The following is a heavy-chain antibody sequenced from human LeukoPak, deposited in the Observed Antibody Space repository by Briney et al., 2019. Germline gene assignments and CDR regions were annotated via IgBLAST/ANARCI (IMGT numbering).Heavy chain of an antibody. Sequence: PGGSLRLSCAASGFTFSNAWMSWVRQAPGKGLEWVGRIKSKTDGGTTDYAAPVKGRFTISRDDSKNTLYLQMDSLRAEDTAVYYCAKDQDYDYIWGSSRVWGQGTLVTVSS. CDR3: AKDQDYDYIWGSSRV. CDR2: IKSKTDGGTT. D-gene: IGHD3-16*02. V-gene: IGHV3-15*01. CDR1: GFTFSNAW. J-gene: IGHJ4*02.